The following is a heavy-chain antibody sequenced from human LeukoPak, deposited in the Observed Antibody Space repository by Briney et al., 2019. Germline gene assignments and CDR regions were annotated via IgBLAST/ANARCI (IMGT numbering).Heavy chain of an antibody. J-gene: IGHJ4*02. D-gene: IGHD3-22*01. CDR1: GGSIRSSYYY. Sequence: PSETLSLTCTVSGGSIRSSYYYWGWIRQPPGKGLEWIGSIYDSGSTYYNPSLKSRVTISVDTSKNQFSLKLNSVTAADTAVYYCARTRSSGYSTFDYWGQGILVTVSS. V-gene: IGHV4-39*01. CDR2: IYDSGST. CDR3: ARTRSSGYSTFDY.